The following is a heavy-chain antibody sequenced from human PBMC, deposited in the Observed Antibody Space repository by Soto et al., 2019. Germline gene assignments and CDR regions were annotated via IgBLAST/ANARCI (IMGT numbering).Heavy chain of an antibody. CDR1: GDSITSIYH. D-gene: IGHD6-19*01. CDR2: IYHSGTT. V-gene: IGHV4-38-2*01. J-gene: IGHJ4*02. Sequence: SETLSLTCAVSGDSITSIYHWAWIRQPPGRGLEWVASIYHSGTTYYNPSLKSRVTISVDTSKNQFSLNLNSVTAADTAMYYCMRSGYSSGWYTAFHSWSQGTQVTVSS. CDR3: MRSGYSSGWYTAFHS.